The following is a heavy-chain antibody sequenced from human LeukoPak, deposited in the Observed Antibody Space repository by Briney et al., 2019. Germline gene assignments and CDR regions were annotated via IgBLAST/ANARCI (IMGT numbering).Heavy chain of an antibody. V-gene: IGHV4-31*03. J-gene: IGHJ5*02. CDR2: IYHSGGT. CDR1: GGSISSGGYY. Sequence: SETLSLTCTVSGGSISSGGYYWSWIRQHPGKGLEWIGYIYHSGGTYYNPSLKSRVTMSVDTSKNQFSLKLSSVTAADTAVYYCARDGVDYESGVHYSGNWFDPWGQGTPVTVSS. D-gene: IGHD3-22*01. CDR3: ARDGVDYESGVHYSGNWFDP.